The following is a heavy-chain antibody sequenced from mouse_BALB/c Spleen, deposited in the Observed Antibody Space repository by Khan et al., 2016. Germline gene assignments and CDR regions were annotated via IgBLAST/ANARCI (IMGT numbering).Heavy chain of an antibody. Sequence: QVQLQQSGAELARPGASVRLSCKASGYTSANYWMQWVKQRPGQGLAWIGSIYPGDGDTRYRQKFKDKATLTADKSSSSAYMHLRSVASEDSAVYYCADALFVYWGKGTLVTVSA. CDR2: IYPGDGDT. J-gene: IGHJ3*01. CDR3: ADALFVY. V-gene: IGHV1-87*01. CDR1: GYTSANYW.